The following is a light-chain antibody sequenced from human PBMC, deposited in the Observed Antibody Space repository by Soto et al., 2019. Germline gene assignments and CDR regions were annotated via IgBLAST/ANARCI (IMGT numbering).Light chain of an antibody. V-gene: IGKV3D-20*02. J-gene: IGKJ4*01. CDR1: QSVTSSS. Sequence: EIVLTQSPGTLSLSPGERATLSCRASQSVTSSSLAWYQQKPGQAPRLLIYDASNRATGIPARFSGSGSGTDFTLTISSLEPEDFAVYYCQQRSNGLTFGGGTKVDIK. CDR3: QQRSNGLT. CDR2: DAS.